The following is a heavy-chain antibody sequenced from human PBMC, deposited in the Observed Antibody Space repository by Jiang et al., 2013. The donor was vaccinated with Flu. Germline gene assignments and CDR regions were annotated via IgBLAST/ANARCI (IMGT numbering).Heavy chain of an antibody. CDR3: ARIMSGWPWKGMDV. V-gene: IGHV4-59*01. D-gene: IGHD6-19*01. J-gene: IGHJ6*02. Sequence: TLSLTCTVSGGSISTYYWSWIRQPPGKGLEWIGYIYYSGNTNYNPSLKSRVTISVDTSKNQFSLKLSSVTAADTAVYYCARIMSGWPWKGMDVWGQGTTVTVSS. CDR2: IYYSGNT. CDR1: GGSISTYY.